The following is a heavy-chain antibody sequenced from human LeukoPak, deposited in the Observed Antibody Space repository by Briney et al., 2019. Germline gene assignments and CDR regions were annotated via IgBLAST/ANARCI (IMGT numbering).Heavy chain of an antibody. J-gene: IGHJ5*02. D-gene: IGHD3-10*01. Sequence: SETLSLTCTVSGVSISSYYWSWIRQPPGKGLEWIGYIYHSGSTNYKPSLKSRVTISVDTSKNQFSLKLSSVTAADTAVYYCARGGYYGLGNDFRFDPWGQGTLVTVSS. CDR2: IYHSGST. CDR3: ARGGYYGLGNDFRFDP. CDR1: GVSISSYY. V-gene: IGHV4-59*01.